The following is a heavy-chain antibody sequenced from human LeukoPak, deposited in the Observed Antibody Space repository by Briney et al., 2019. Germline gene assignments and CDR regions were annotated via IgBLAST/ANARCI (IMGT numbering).Heavy chain of an antibody. CDR2: INPYSGGT. D-gene: IGHD1-26*01. Sequence: ASVKVSRKPSGYTFTDYYMHWVRQAPGQGLEWMGWINPYSGGTNYAQKFQGRVTMTRDMSISTAYMELSRLTSDDTAVYYCARDWEGLGEYWYFDLWGRGTLVTVSS. V-gene: IGHV1-2*02. CDR3: ARDWEGLGEYWYFDL. CDR1: GYTFTDYY. J-gene: IGHJ2*01.